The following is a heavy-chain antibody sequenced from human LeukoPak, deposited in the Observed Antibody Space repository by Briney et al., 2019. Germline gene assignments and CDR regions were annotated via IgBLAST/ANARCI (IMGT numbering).Heavy chain of an antibody. CDR2: INPSGGST. D-gene: IGHD5-18*01. CDR1: GYTFTSDY. Sequence: ASVKVSCKASGYTFTSDYMHWGRQAPGQGLEWRGRINPSGGSTSYAQTFQGRATITTDMSTSTVYMELSSLRSKAAAVSYCARVDRMVTPDYYYYYYMDVWGKGTTVTVSS. J-gene: IGHJ6*03. V-gene: IGHV1-46*01. CDR3: ARVDRMVTPDYYYYYYMDV.